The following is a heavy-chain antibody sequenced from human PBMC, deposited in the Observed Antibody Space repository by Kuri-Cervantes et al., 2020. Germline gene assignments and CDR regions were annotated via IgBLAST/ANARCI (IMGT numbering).Heavy chain of an antibody. CDR3: ARDRVVVVTAISFQYYYYYGMDV. CDR2: ISSSSSTI. D-gene: IGHD2-21*02. V-gene: IGHV3-48*01. CDR1: GFTFSSYS. Sequence: GESLKISCAASGFTFSSYSMNWVRQAPGKGLEWVSYISSSSSTIYYADSVKGRFTISRDNSKNTLYLQMNSLRAEDTAVYYCARDRVVVVTAISFQYYYYYGMDVWGQGTTVTVSS. J-gene: IGHJ6*02.